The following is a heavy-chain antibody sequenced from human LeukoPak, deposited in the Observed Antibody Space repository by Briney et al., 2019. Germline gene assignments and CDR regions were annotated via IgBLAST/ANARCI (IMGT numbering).Heavy chain of an antibody. Sequence: SETLSLTCTVSGGSISSSSYYWGWIRQPPGKGLEWIGSIFYSGSTYYNPSLKSRVTISVDTSKNQFSLKLTSVTAADTAVYYCARGRPMTTVTTFDYWGQGTLVTVSS. J-gene: IGHJ4*02. V-gene: IGHV4-39*07. CDR2: IFYSGST. CDR1: GGSISSSSYY. D-gene: IGHD4-17*01. CDR3: ARGRPMTTVTTFDY.